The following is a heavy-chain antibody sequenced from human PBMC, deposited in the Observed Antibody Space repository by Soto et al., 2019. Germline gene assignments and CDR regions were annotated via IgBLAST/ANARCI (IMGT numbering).Heavy chain of an antibody. D-gene: IGHD6-19*01. V-gene: IGHV4-4*02. J-gene: IGHJ3*01. CDR3: AYSSGLYRHDA. CDR1: GDSISSPKW. CDR2: LLHSGTT. Sequence: QVQLQESGPGLVKPSGTLSLTCAVSGDSISSPKWWTWLRQPPGKGLEWIGDLLHSGTTNYNPSLKSRLPLSVDKPQNQFPLTLTSVTDADAPIYYCAYSSGLYRHDAWGQGTPVTVSS.